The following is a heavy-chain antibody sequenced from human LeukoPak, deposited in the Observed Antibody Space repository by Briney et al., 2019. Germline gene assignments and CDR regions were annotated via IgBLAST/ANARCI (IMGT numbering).Heavy chain of an antibody. Sequence: SETLSLTCGVSGGSIRSTNWWSWVRHPPGQGLEWIGEISLTGETNYNPSLNGRVTMSLEKSRNQLSLKLTSVTAADTAIYYCSRESGAFCPFGYWGQGTLVIVPP. CDR1: GGSIRSTNW. V-gene: IGHV4-4*02. J-gene: IGHJ4*02. CDR3: SRESGAFCPFGY. CDR2: ISLTGET. D-gene: IGHD1-26*01.